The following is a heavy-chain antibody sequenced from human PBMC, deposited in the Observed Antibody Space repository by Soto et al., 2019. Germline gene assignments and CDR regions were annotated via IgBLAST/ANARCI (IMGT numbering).Heavy chain of an antibody. Sequence: QVQLVESGGGLVKPGGSLRLSCAASGFTFSDYYMSWIRQAPGKGLEWIGYIYYSGSTYYNPSLKSRVTISVDTSKNQFSLKLSSVTAADTAVYYCASAHYYDSSGYDYWGQGTLVTVSS. D-gene: IGHD3-22*01. CDR2: IYYSGST. CDR1: GFTFSDYY. V-gene: IGHV4-31*02. J-gene: IGHJ4*02. CDR3: ASAHYYDSSGYDY.